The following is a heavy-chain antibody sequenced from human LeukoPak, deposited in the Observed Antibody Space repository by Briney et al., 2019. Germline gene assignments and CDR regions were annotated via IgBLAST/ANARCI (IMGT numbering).Heavy chain of an antibody. CDR3: ARGGYCSSTSCYYYGMDV. D-gene: IGHD2-2*03. J-gene: IGHJ6*04. CDR2: INSDGSST. CDR1: GFTFSSYE. V-gene: IGHV3-74*01. Sequence: GGSLRLSCAASGFTFSSYEMNWVRQAPGKGLVWVSRINSDGSSTSYADSVKGRFTISRDNAKNTLYLQMNSLRAEDTAVYYCARGGYCSSTSCYYYGMDVWGKGTTVTVSS.